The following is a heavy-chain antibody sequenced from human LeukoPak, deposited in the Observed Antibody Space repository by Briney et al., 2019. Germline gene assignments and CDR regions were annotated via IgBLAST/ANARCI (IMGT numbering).Heavy chain of an antibody. CDR3: AKDGVTSSGYYSHFDY. V-gene: IGHV3-30*18. D-gene: IGHD3-22*01. CDR2: ISYDGSNK. CDR1: GFTFSSYG. J-gene: IGHJ4*02. Sequence: GGSLRLSCAASGFTFSSYGMHWVRQAPGKGLEWVAVISYDGSNKYYADSVKGRFTISRDNSKNTLYLQMNSLRAEDTAVYYCAKDGVTSSGYYSHFDYWGQGTLVTASS.